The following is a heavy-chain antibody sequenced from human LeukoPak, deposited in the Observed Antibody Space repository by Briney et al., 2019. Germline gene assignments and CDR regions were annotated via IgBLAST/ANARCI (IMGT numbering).Heavy chain of an antibody. Sequence: GGSLRLSCAASGFTFSSNGMDWVRQAPGKGLEWVANIRKDGIEKYYVDSVRGRFTISRDNAWNLVYLQMNSLRPEDTAIYYCAREQWSRLDWGQGTLVTVSS. D-gene: IGHD2-8*01. CDR2: IRKDGIEK. J-gene: IGHJ4*02. V-gene: IGHV3-7*01. CDR3: AREQWSRLD. CDR1: GFTFSSNG.